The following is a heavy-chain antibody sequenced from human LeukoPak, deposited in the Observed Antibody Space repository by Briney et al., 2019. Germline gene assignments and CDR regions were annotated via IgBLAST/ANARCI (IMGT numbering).Heavy chain of an antibody. V-gene: IGHV3-13*01. CDR3: AREGPLSSSDAFDI. Sequence: GSLRLSCAASGFTFSNYEMHWVRLVLGKGLEWVSAIGIAGNTFYAGSVKGRFTISRENAKNSFHLQMNSLGAGDTAVYYCAREGPLSSSDAFDIWGQGTMVTVSS. D-gene: IGHD6-6*01. J-gene: IGHJ3*02. CDR2: IGIAGNT. CDR1: GFTFSNYE.